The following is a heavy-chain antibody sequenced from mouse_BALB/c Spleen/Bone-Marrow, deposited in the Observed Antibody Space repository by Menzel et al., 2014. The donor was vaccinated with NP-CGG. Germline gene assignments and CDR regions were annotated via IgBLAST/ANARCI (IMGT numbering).Heavy chain of an antibody. CDR3: SRGRRDALDY. CDR1: GYTFTSYY. CDR2: INPSNGGT. Sequence: QVQLKESGAELVKPRASVKLSCKASGYTFTSYYMYWVKQRPGQGLEWFGEINPSNGGTNFNEKFKNKATLTVDKSSSTAYMQLSSLTSEDSAVYYCSRGRRDALDYWGQGTSVTVSS. J-gene: IGHJ4*01. V-gene: IGHV1S81*02.